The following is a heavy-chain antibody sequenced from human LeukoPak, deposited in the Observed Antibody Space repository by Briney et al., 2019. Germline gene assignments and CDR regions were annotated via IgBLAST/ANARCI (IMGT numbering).Heavy chain of an antibody. CDR3: ARWGLGPSFDY. CDR1: GFTFSSYS. CDR2: ISSSSSYI. Sequence: AGGSLRLSCAASGFTFSSYSMNWVRQAPGKGLEWVSSISSSSSYIYYADSVKGRFTISRDNAKNSVSLQMNSLRAEDTAVYYCARWGLGPSFDYWGQGTLVTVSS. V-gene: IGHV3-21*01. D-gene: IGHD1-26*01. J-gene: IGHJ4*02.